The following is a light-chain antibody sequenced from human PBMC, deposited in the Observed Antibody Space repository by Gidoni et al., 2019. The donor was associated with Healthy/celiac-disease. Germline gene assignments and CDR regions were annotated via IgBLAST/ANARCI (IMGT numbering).Light chain of an antibody. V-gene: IGKV3-20*01. J-gene: IGKJ1*01. CDR3: QQYGSSWT. Sequence: EIVLTQSPGTLSLSPGERASLSCRASQSVNSNSLAWYQQKPGQAPRLLIYGASNRATGIPDRFTGSGSGTDFTLTINRLEPEDFAVYYGQQYGSSWTFGQGTRVDIK. CDR2: GAS. CDR1: QSVNSNS.